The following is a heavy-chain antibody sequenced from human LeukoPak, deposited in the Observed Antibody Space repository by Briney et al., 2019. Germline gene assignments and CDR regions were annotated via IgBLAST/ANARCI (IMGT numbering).Heavy chain of an antibody. CDR1: GYTFTGYY. CDR3: ARTLRRGERWLPPGGDAFDI. J-gene: IGHJ3*02. V-gene: IGHV1-2*02. Sequence: ASVKVSCKASGYTFTGYYMHWVRQAPGQGLEWMGWINPNSGGTNYAQKFQGRVTMTRDTSISTAYMELSRLRSDDTAVYYCARTLRRGERWLPPGGDAFDIWGQGTMVTVSS. D-gene: IGHD4-23*01. CDR2: INPNSGGT.